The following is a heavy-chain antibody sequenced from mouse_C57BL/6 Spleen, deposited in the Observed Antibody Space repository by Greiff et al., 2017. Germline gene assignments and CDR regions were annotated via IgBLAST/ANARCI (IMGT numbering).Heavy chain of an antibody. CDR2: IYPGSGST. CDR3: ARVALRLQLMDY. J-gene: IGHJ4*01. V-gene: IGHV1-55*01. Sequence: QVQLQQPGAELVKPGASVKMSCKASGYTFTSYWITWVKQRPGQGLEWIGDIYPGSGSTNYNEKFKSKATLTVDTSSSTAYMQLSSLASEDSAVYYSARVALRLQLMDYWGQGTAVTVSS. CDR1: GYTFTSYW. D-gene: IGHD2-4*01.